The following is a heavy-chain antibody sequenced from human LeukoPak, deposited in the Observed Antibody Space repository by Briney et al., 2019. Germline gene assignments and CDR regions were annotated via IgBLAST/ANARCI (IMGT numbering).Heavy chain of an antibody. J-gene: IGHJ4*02. D-gene: IGHD3-10*01. CDR1: GFTFTSYA. Sequence: GGSLRLSCAASGFTFTSYAMSWVRQAPGRGLEWVSVISGGGGSTYYANSVKGRFTVSRDNSKNTLSLQMNSLIVEDTAIYYCTKDLFYDGSGRYYSQFGNWGRGTLVTVSS. CDR2: ISGGGGST. CDR3: TKDLFYDGSGRYYSQFGN. V-gene: IGHV3-23*01.